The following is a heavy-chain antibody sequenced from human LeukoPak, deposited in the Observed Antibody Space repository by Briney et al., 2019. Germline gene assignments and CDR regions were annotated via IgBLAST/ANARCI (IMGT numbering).Heavy chain of an antibody. CDR3: ARDKGEYCGGDCYHFDY. CDR1: GYTFTGYY. Sequence: GASVKVSCKASGYTFTGYYMHWVRQAPGQGLEWMGRINPNSGGTNYAQKFQGRVTMTRDTSISTAYMELSRLRSDDTAVYYCARDKGEYCGGDCYHFDYWGQGTLVTVSS. CDR2: INPNSGGT. V-gene: IGHV1-2*06. J-gene: IGHJ4*02. D-gene: IGHD2-21*02.